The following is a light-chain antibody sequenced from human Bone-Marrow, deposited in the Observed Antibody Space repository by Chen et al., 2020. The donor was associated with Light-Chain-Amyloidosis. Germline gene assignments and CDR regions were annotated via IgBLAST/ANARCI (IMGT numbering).Light chain of an antibody. CDR3: RQYGTAPLS. CDR2: GSS. J-gene: IGKJ4*01. Sequence: EIVLTQSPGTLSLSPGEGANLSCRASQTISSNYLTWYQQKFGQAPRLLIYGSSSRGTGIPDRFKGSGSSIDFTLSSITREPEDFTMSYCRQYGTAPLSFGRGTNVVIK. V-gene: IGKV3-20*01. CDR1: QTISSNY.